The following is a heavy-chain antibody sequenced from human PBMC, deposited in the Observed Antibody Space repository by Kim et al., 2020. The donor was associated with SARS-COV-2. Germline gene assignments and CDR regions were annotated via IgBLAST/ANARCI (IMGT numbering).Heavy chain of an antibody. V-gene: IGHV6-1*01. CDR3: ARDSVRHFDY. D-gene: IGHD6-6*01. J-gene: IGHJ4*02. CDR2: CK. Sequence: CKDYAVSVKSRITINPDTSKNPFSLQLNSVTPEDTAVYYCARDSVRHFDYWGQGTLVTVSS.